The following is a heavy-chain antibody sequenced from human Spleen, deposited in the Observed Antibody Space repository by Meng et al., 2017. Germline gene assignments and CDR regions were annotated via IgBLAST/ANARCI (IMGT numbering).Heavy chain of an antibody. D-gene: IGHD6-19*01. J-gene: IGHJ4*02. CDR3: ARDAVYSSGWYFDY. Sequence: GESLKISCAASGFTFGSYEMTWVRQAPGKGLEWVSYISSSGSTIYYADSVKGRFTISRDNAKNSLYLQMNSLRAEDTAVYYCARDAVYSSGWYFDYWGQGTLVTVSS. CDR2: ISSSGSTI. CDR1: GFTFGSYE. V-gene: IGHV3-48*03.